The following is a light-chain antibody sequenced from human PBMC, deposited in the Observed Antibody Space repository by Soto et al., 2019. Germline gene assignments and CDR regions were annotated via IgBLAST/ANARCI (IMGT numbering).Light chain of an antibody. Sequence: EFVLTQSPGTLSLSPGERATLSCRASQTVRNNYLAWYQQKPGQAPRLLIYDASSRATGIPDRFSGGGSGTDFTLTISRLEPEDFAVYYCQQFSSYPLTVGGGTRLEIK. CDR2: DAS. V-gene: IGKV3-20*01. CDR3: QQFSSYPLT. CDR1: QTVRNNY. J-gene: IGKJ5*01.